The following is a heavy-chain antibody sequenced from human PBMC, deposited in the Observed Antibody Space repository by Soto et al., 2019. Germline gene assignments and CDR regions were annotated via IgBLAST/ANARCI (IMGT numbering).Heavy chain of an antibody. Sequence: GGSLRLSYTASGFTFGDYAMSWVRQAPGKGLEWVGFIRSKAYGGTTEYAASVKGRFTISRDDSKSIAYLQMNSLKTEYTAVYYCTRDKPSYDSSGYYFDDWGQGTLVTVSS. J-gene: IGHJ4*02. V-gene: IGHV3-49*04. D-gene: IGHD3-22*01. CDR2: IRSKAYGGTT. CDR3: TRDKPSYDSSGYYFDD. CDR1: GFTFGDYA.